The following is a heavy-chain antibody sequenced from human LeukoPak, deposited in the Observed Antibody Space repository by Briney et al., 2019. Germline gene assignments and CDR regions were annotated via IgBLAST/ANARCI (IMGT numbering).Heavy chain of an antibody. CDR2: IDYSGST. Sequence: SETLSLTCTVSGGSISSYYWSWIWQPPGKGLVCIAYIDYSGSTNYNPSLKSRVTISVDTSKNQFSLKLSSVTAADTAVYYWARAPDYGDGLDYWGQGTLVTVSS. D-gene: IGHD4-17*01. V-gene: IGHV4-59*01. J-gene: IGHJ4*02. CDR1: GGSISSYY. CDR3: ARAPDYGDGLDY.